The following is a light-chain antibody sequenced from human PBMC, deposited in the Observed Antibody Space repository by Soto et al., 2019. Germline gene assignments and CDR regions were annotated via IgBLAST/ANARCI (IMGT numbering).Light chain of an antibody. CDR3: LHHYNYPLT. Sequence: DIQMTQPPSSLSASVGDRVTITCRASQDIRNDLGWYQQKPGKAPKRLIFSASTLDSVVQSTFSGGGFGTQSTLTISSQQPEDCATAYCLHHYNYPLTPGGGTKVEIK. CDR1: QDIRND. CDR2: SAS. V-gene: IGKV1-17*01. J-gene: IGKJ4*01.